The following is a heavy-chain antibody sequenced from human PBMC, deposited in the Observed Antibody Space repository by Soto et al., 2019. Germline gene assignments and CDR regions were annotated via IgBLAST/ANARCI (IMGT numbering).Heavy chain of an antibody. CDR1: GGSFSGYY. D-gene: IGHD3-22*01. V-gene: IGHV4-34*01. CDR3: ARLLQQDLYYYYYGMDV. J-gene: IGHJ6*02. Sequence: SETLSLTCAVYGGSFSGYYWSWIRQPPGKGLEWIGEINHSGSTNYNPSLKSRVTISVDTSKNQFSLKLSSVTAADTAVYYCARLLQQDLYYYYYGMDVWGQGTTVTVSS. CDR2: INHSGST.